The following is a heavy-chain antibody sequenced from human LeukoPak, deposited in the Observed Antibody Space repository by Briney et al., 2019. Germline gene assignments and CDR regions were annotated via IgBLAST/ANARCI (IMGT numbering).Heavy chain of an antibody. CDR1: GGSFSGYY. CDR3: ASAALRYCSGGSCYPSYGMDV. D-gene: IGHD2-15*01. Sequence: PSETLSLTCAVYGGSFSGYYWSWIRQPPGKGLEWIGEINHSGSTNYSPSLKSRVTISVDTSKNQFSLKLSSVTAADTAVYYCASAALRYCSGGSCYPSYGMDVWGQGTTVTVSS. V-gene: IGHV4-34*01. CDR2: INHSGST. J-gene: IGHJ6*02.